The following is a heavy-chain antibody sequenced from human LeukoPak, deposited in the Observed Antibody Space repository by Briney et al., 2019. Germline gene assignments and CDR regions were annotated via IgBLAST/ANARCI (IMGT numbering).Heavy chain of an antibody. CDR1: GGTFSSYV. CDR2: IIPFLGTT. Sequence: ASVKVSCKASGGTFSSYVISWVRQAPGQGLEWMGGIIPFLGTTNYAQKFQGRVTITTDESTRTAYMELSNLRSEDTAVYYCASRSSGWPFLYYYYMDVWGKGTTVTVSS. V-gene: IGHV1-69*05. J-gene: IGHJ6*03. CDR3: ASRSSGWPFLYYYYMDV. D-gene: IGHD6-19*01.